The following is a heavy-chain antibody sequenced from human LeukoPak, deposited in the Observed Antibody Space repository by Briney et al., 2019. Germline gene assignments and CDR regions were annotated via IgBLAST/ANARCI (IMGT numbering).Heavy chain of an antibody. CDR2: MNPNSGNT. D-gene: IGHD6-13*01. Sequence: GASVKVSCKASGYTLTGYCMHWVRQAPGQGLEWMGWMNPNSGNTGYVRKFQGRVTLTRDTSLSTAYMELSRLRSDDTALYYCARIGISARGTNFHHWGQGTLVTVSS. J-gene: IGHJ1*01. CDR1: GYTLTGYC. V-gene: IGHV1-2*02. CDR3: ARIGISARGTNFHH.